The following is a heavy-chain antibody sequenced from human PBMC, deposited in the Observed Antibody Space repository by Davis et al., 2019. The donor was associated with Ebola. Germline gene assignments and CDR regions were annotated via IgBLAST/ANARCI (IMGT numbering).Heavy chain of an antibody. D-gene: IGHD4-11*01. Sequence: PGGSLRLSCAASGFTFSNYWMHWVRQAPGKGLVWVSRINSDGTSTSYADSVRGRFTISRDNSKNTLYLQMNSLRAEDTAVYYCARHDYSDSHFDYWGQGTLVTVSS. CDR2: INSDGTST. J-gene: IGHJ4*02. CDR3: ARHDYSDSHFDY. V-gene: IGHV3-74*01. CDR1: GFTFSNYW.